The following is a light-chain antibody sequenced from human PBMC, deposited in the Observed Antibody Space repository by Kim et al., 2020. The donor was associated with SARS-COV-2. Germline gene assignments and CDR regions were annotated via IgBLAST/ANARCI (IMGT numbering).Light chain of an antibody. V-gene: IGKV3-20*01. CDR1: QSVSSSY. CDR2: GAS. Sequence: PGERATLSCRASQSVSSSYLAWYQQKPGQAPRLLIYGASNRATGIPDRFSGSESGTDFTLTINRLEPEDFAVYYCQQYGSSPPITFGQGTRLEIK. CDR3: QQYGSSPPIT. J-gene: IGKJ5*01.